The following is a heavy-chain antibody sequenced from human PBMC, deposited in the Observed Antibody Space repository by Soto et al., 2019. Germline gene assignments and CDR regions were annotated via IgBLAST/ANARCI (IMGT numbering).Heavy chain of an antibody. J-gene: IGHJ3*02. CDR2: IYYSGST. V-gene: IGHV4-61*08. Sequence: SETLSLTCTVSGGSISSGGYYWSWIRQHPGKGLEWIGYIYYSGSTNYNPSLKSRVTISVDTSKNQFSLKLSSVTAADTAVYYCAREGYGSGGDDAFDIWGQGTMVTVSS. CDR1: GGSISSGGYY. CDR3: AREGYGSGGDDAFDI. D-gene: IGHD3-10*01.